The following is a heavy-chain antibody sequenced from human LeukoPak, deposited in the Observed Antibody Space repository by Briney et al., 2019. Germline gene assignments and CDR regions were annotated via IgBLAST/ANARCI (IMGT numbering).Heavy chain of an antibody. CDR1: GYTFTGYY. V-gene: IGHV1-2*02. D-gene: IGHD1-7*01. Sequence: GASVTVSCKASGYTFTGYYMHWVRQAPGQGLEWMGWINPNSGGTNYAQKFQGRVTMTRDTSISTAYMELSRLRSDDTAVYYCARDLYPRYNWNYSPFDYWGQGTLVTVSS. CDR3: ARDLYPRYNWNYSPFDY. CDR2: INPNSGGT. J-gene: IGHJ4*02.